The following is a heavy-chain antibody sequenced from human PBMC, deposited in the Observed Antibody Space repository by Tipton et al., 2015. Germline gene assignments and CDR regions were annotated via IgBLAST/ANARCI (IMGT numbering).Heavy chain of an antibody. J-gene: IGHJ4*02. D-gene: IGHD1-20*01. CDR2: ISFNSASI. CDR3: ARGSNNWNIRGYLDY. CDR1: GFNFETYA. Sequence: SLRLSCVASGFNFETYAMHWVRQAPGKGLEWVSGISFNSASINYADSVKGRFSVSRDNAKNSLYLQINNLRTEDTALYYCARGSNNWNIRGYLDYWGQGTLVTVSS. V-gene: IGHV3-9*01.